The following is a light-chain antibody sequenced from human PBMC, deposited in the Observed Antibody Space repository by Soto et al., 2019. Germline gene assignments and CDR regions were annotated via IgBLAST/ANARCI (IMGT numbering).Light chain of an antibody. V-gene: IGKV3-20*01. CDR1: QRVSSSY. CDR3: KQYASSPPYT. CDR2: GAS. Sequence: EIVLTQSPGTLSLSPGERATLSCRASQRVSSSYLAWYQHKPGQAPRLLIYGASSRATGIPARFGGSGSGTAFTLTIIRLVHEALAVYYCKQYASSPPYTFGQGTKLEIK. J-gene: IGKJ2*01.